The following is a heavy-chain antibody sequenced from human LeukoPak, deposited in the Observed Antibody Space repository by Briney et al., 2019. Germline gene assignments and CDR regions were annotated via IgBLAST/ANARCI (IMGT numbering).Heavy chain of an antibody. D-gene: IGHD6-13*01. J-gene: IGHJ4*02. CDR1: GFTFSDYY. CDR3: ARREAAGRCFDY. CDR2: ISSGGSTI. V-gene: IGHV3-11*01. Sequence: PGGSLRLSCAVSGFTFSDYYMSWIRQAPGKGLEWVSYISSGGSTITHADSVKGRFTISRDNAENSLYLQMNSLRAEDTAVYYCARREAAGRCFDYWGQGTLVTVSS.